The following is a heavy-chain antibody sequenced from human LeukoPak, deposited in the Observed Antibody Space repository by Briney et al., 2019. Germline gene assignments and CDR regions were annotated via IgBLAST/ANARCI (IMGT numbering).Heavy chain of an antibody. V-gene: IGHV3-33*01. CDR3: ARGGGVEAAMALDY. D-gene: IGHD5-18*01. Sequence: GGSLRLSCAASGFTFNIYAMHWVRQAPGQGLEWVAIIYYDGSVKYYADSVKGRFTISRGSSKNAVYLRMNSLRADDTAVYYCARGGGVEAAMALDYWGQGTLVAVSS. CDR2: IYYDGSVK. CDR1: GFTFNIYA. J-gene: IGHJ4*02.